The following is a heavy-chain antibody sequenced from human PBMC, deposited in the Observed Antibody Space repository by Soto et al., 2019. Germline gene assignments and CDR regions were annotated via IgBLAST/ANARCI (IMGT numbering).Heavy chain of an antibody. V-gene: IGHV4-59*01. J-gene: IGHJ6*02. CDR3: ERETTVVTHRRYYYYYGMDV. CDR1: GGSISSYY. D-gene: IGHD4-17*01. Sequence: SETLSLTCTVSGGSISSYYWSWIRQPPGKGLEWIGYIYYSGSTNYNPSLKSRVTISVDTSKNQFSLKLSSVTAADTAVYYCERETTVVTHRRYYYYYGMDVWGQGTTVTVSS. CDR2: IYYSGST.